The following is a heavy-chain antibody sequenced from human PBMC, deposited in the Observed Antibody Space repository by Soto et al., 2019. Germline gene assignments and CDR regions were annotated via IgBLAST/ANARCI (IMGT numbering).Heavy chain of an antibody. Sequence: SQTLSLTCAISGDSVSSNSAAWNWIRQSPSRGLEWLGRTYYRSKWYNDYAVSVKSRITINPDTSKNQFSLQLNSVTPEDTAVYYCARDLDIAARAIGAFDIWGQGTMVTVSS. V-gene: IGHV6-1*01. CDR1: GDSVSSNSAA. CDR2: TYYRSKWYN. CDR3: ARDLDIAARAIGAFDI. J-gene: IGHJ3*02. D-gene: IGHD6-6*01.